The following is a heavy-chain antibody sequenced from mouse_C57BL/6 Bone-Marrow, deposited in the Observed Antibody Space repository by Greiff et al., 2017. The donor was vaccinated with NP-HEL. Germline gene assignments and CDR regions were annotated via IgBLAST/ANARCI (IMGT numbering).Heavy chain of an antibody. V-gene: IGHV5-17*01. CDR2: ISSGSSTI. Sequence: EVKLMESGGGLVKPGGSLKLSCAASGFTFSDYGMHWVRQAPEKGLEWVAYISSGSSTIYYADTVKGRFTISRDNAKTTLFLQLTSLRSEDSAMYYCANIDYWGQGTTLTVSS. CDR1: GFTFSDYG. CDR3: ANIDY. J-gene: IGHJ2*01.